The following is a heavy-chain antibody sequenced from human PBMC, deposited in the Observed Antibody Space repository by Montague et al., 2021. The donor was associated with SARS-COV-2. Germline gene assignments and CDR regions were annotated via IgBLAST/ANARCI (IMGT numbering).Heavy chain of an antibody. CDR3: AKDSYYDFWSGYSPGENWFDL. Sequence: SLRLSCAASGFTFGDYAMHWVRQAPGKGLEWVSGISWNSGSIGYADSVKGRFTISRDNAKNSLYLQMNSLRAEDTALYYCAKDSYYDFWSGYSPGENWFDLWGQGTLVTVSS. D-gene: IGHD3-3*01. V-gene: IGHV3-9*01. CDR1: GFTFGDYA. J-gene: IGHJ5*02. CDR2: ISWNSGSI.